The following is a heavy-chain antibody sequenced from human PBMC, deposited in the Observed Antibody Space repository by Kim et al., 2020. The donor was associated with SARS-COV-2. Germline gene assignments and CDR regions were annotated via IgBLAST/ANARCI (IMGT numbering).Heavy chain of an antibody. J-gene: IGHJ4*02. V-gene: IGHV5-51*01. D-gene: IGHD3-22*01. CDR1: GYSFTNFW. Sequence: GESLKISCKGSGYSFTNFWIGWVRQMPGKGLEWMGVIYPGDSDTRYSPSFQGQVTISVDKSISTAYLQWSSLKASDTAMYYCARLPYYYDSSAYPDYWGQGTLVTVSS. CDR3: ARLPYYYDSSAYPDY. CDR2: IYPGDSDT.